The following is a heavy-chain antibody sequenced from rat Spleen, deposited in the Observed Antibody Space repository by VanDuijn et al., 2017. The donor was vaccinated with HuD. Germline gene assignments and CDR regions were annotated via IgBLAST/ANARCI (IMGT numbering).Heavy chain of an antibody. D-gene: IGHD4-3*01. CDR1: GFTFSNYW. CDR3: AVAGYGY. CDR2: ICADCGNT. Sequence: EVQLVETGGGLVQPGRSLKLSCVASGFTFSNYWMYWVRQASGKGLEWVSSICADCGNTYYPDSVKGRFTISRANSENTVYLQLNSLRSEDTATYYCAVAGYGYWGQGVMVTVSS. J-gene: IGHJ2*01. V-gene: IGHV5-58*01.